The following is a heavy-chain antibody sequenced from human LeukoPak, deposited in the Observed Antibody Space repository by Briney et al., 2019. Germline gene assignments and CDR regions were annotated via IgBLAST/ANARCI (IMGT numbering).Heavy chain of an antibody. CDR1: VFNFNIYS. D-gene: IGHD3-10*01. CDR3: ARDRTNYYGNDGHYDRRDGEY. CDR2: ITSREGST. Sequence: GWSVRLSCAASVFNFNIYSISWVRPASGKGLEGVASITSREGSTFYAHFAQGRFTISRSNSQNTLYLQMNSLRADDTAIYYWARDRTNYYGNDGHYDRRDGEYRGQGALVTVSS. J-gene: IGHJ4*02. V-gene: IGHV3-23*01.